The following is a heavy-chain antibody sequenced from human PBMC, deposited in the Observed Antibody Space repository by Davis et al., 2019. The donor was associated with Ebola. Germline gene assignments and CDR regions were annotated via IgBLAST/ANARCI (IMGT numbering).Heavy chain of an antibody. Sequence: ASVKVSCKASGYTFTSYGISWVRQAPGQGLEWMGWINPNSGGTNYAQKFQGWVTMTRDTSISTAYMELNRLRSDDTAVYYCARSPRGAAAIVLNGMDVWGQGTTVTVSS. J-gene: IGHJ6*02. CDR3: ARSPRGAAAIVLNGMDV. D-gene: IGHD2-2*01. V-gene: IGHV1-2*04. CDR1: GYTFTSYG. CDR2: INPNSGGT.